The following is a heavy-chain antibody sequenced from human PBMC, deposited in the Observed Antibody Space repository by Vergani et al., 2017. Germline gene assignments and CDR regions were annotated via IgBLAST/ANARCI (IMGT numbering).Heavy chain of an antibody. D-gene: IGHD3-16*01. Sequence: QVQLVESGGGVVQRGGSVRLSCEPSGFTLSNYDMQWIRQGPGKGLEFMAFIQFDGSNQYYADSVKGRFTLSRDFSKNTLYLKMNSLRTDDTATYYCAKHFRGWGIDYWGQGTQVIVSS. J-gene: IGHJ4*02. CDR3: AKHFRGWGIDY. V-gene: IGHV3-30*02. CDR2: IQFDGSNQ. CDR1: GFTLSNYD.